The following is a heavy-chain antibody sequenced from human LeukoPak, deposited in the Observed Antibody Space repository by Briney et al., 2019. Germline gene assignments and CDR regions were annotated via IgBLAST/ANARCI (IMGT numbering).Heavy chain of an antibody. D-gene: IGHD6-25*01. CDR2: IYSGGST. J-gene: IGHJ6*02. Sequence: GSLRLSCAASGFTVSSNYMSWVRQAPGKGLEWVSVIYSGGSTYYADSVKGRFTISRDNSKNTLYLQMNSLRAEDTAVYYCARASGYYYGMDVWGQGTTVTVSS. CDR3: ARASGYYYGMDV. CDR1: GFTVSSNY. V-gene: IGHV3-53*01.